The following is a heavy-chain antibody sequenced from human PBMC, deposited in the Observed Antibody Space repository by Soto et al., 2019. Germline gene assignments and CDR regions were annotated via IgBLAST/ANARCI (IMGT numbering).Heavy chain of an antibody. Sequence: EVQLVESGGGLVQPGGSLRLSCAASGFTFSSYWMTWVRQAPGKGLEWVANITPDGSEKYYVDSVKGRFTISRDNAKNSLYLQMNSLRAEDTAVYYCARQMTTVTNYYYDYMDVWGKGTTVTVSS. D-gene: IGHD4-4*01. V-gene: IGHV3-7*01. CDR2: ITPDGSEK. CDR1: GFTFSSYW. J-gene: IGHJ6*03. CDR3: ARQMTTVTNYYYDYMDV.